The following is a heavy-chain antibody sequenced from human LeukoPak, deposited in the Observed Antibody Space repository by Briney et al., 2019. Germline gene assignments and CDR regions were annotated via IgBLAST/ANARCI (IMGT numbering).Heavy chain of an antibody. V-gene: IGHV1-69*04. D-gene: IGHD4-17*01. Sequence: GASVKVSCKASGGTFSSYAISWVRQAPGQGLEWMGRIIPILGIANYAQKFQGRVTITADKSTSTAYMELSSLRSEDTAVYYCARAPTTVTMKFDYWGQGTLVTVSS. J-gene: IGHJ4*02. CDR3: ARAPTTVTMKFDY. CDR2: IIPILGIA. CDR1: GGTFSSYA.